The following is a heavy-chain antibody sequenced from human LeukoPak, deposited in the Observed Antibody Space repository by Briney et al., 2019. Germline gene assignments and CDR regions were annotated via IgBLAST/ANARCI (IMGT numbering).Heavy chain of an antibody. Sequence: GGSLRLSCAASGFTFSSYWMSWVRQAPGKGLEWLGRIKRETDGGTIDYAAPVKGRFTISRDDSRNTLYLQMDSLKIEDTAVYYCTTDRYYDNSELQFQHWGQGTLVTVSS. J-gene: IGHJ1*01. CDR3: TTDRYYDNSELQFQH. D-gene: IGHD3-22*01. CDR1: GFTFSSYW. V-gene: IGHV3-15*01. CDR2: IKRETDGGTI.